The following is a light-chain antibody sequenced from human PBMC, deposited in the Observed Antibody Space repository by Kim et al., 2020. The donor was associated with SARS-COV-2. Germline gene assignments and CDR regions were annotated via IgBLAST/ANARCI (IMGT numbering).Light chain of an antibody. CDR2: WAS. J-gene: IGKJ2*01. V-gene: IGKV4-1*01. CDR1: QSIVYRSRSY. Sequence: DIVMTQSPDSLPVSLGERATINCKSSQSIVYRSRSYLAWYQQKPGQPPKLLIYWASTRESGVPDRFSGSRSGTDFTLTISSLQAEDVAVCYCQHYYGIPPFTFGQGTKLEI. CDR3: QHYYGIPPFT.